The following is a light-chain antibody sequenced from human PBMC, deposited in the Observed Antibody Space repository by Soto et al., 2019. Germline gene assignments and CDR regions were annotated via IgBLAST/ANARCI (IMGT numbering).Light chain of an antibody. CDR3: SSYTSSSTPLYV. J-gene: IGLJ1*01. Sequence: QSVLTQPASLSGAPGQSITISRTGNSSDVGGYNYVSWYQQHPGKAPKLMIYDVSNRPSGVSNRFSGSKSGNTASLTISGLQAEDEADYYCSSYTSSSTPLYVFGTGTKVTVL. CDR2: DVS. V-gene: IGLV2-14*01. CDR1: SSDVGGYNY.